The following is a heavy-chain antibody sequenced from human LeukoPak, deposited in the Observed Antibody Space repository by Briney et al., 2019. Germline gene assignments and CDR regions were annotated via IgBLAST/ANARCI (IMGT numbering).Heavy chain of an antibody. J-gene: IGHJ6*02. CDR3: ARDFTIFGVSGMDV. V-gene: IGHV4-59*01. CDR2: IYYSGST. D-gene: IGHD3-3*01. CDR1: GGSISSYY. Sequence: SETLSLTCTVSGGSISSYYWSWIRQPPGKGLEWIGYIYYSGSTNYNPSLKSQVTISVDTSKNQFSLKLSSVTAADTAVYYCARDFTIFGVSGMDVWGQGTTVTVSS.